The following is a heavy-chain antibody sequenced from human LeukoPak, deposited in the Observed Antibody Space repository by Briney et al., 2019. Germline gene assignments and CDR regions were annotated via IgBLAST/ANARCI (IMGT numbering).Heavy chain of an antibody. V-gene: IGHV4-39*01. CDR2: IYYSGST. CDR1: GGSISSSSYY. Sequence: PSEILSLTCTVSGGSISSSSYYWGWIRLPPGKGLEWIGSIYYSGSTYYNPSLKSRVTISVDTSKNQFSLKLSSVTAADTAVYYCSGVVPAAIRGDYWGQGTLVTVSS. D-gene: IGHD2-2*02. J-gene: IGHJ4*02. CDR3: SGVVPAAIRGDY.